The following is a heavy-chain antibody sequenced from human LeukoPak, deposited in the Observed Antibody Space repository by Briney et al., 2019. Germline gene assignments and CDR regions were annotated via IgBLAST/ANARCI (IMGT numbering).Heavy chain of an antibody. CDR3: ARTSHYYDSSGFDFDY. V-gene: IGHV4-39*01. CDR2: IYYSGST. CDR1: GGSISSSSYY. Sequence: SETLSLTCTVSGGSISSSSYYWGWIRQPPGRGLEWIGSIYYSGSTYYNPSLKSRVTISVDTSKNQFSLKLSSVTAADTAVYYCARTSHYYDSSGFDFDYWGQGTLVTVSS. J-gene: IGHJ4*02. D-gene: IGHD3-22*01.